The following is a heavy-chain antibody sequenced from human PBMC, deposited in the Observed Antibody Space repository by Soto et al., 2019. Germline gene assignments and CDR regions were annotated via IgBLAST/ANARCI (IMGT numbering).Heavy chain of an antibody. Sequence: QVQLQESGPGLVKPSETLSLTCTVSGDSISSYYWSWIRQPPGKGLEWIGYIYYSGSTNYNPSLRSRVTISVDTSTSQFSLKLSSVTAADPAVYYCARARGGYFHYWGQGTLVTVSS. D-gene: IGHD3-10*01. CDR2: IYYSGST. J-gene: IGHJ4*02. V-gene: IGHV4-59*01. CDR3: ARARGGYFHY. CDR1: GDSISSYY.